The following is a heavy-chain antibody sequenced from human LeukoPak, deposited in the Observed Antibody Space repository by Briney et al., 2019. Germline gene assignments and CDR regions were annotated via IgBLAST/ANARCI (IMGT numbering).Heavy chain of an antibody. CDR3: ARGPAASGYYDSRGRYGYFDY. J-gene: IGHJ4*02. V-gene: IGHV3-48*01. Sequence: QTGGSLRLSCAASGFTFSSYSMNWVRQAPGKGLEWVSYISSSSSTIYYADSVKGRFTISRDNAKNSLYLQMNSLRAEDTAVYYCARGPAASGYYDSRGRYGYFDYWGQGTLVTVSS. CDR1: GFTFSSYS. CDR2: ISSSSSTI. D-gene: IGHD3-22*01.